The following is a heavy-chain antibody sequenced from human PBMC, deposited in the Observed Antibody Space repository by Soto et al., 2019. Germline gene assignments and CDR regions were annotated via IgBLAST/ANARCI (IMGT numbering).Heavy chain of an antibody. V-gene: IGHV3-30-3*01. D-gene: IGHD6-13*01. CDR3: ARDLGAAAWGTHFDY. J-gene: IGHJ4*02. CDR2: ISYDGSNK. Sequence: PGGSLRLSCAASGFTFSSYAMHWVRQAPGKGLEWVAVISYDGSNKYYADSVKGRFTISRDNSKNTLYLQMNSLRAEDTAVYYCARDLGAAAWGTHFDYWGQGTLVTVS. CDR1: GFTFSSYA.